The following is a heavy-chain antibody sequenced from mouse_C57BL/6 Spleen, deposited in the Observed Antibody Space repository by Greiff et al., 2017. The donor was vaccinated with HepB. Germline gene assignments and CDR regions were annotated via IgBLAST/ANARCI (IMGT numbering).Heavy chain of an antibody. CDR2: IYPRSGNT. CDR1: GYTFTSYG. J-gene: IGHJ2*01. CDR3: ARRGYGSSYGVDY. D-gene: IGHD1-1*01. Sequence: VQLQESGAELARPGASVKLSCKASGYTFTSYGISWVKQRTGQGLEWIGEIYPRSGNTYYNEKFKGKATLTADKSSSTAYMELRSLTSEDSAVYFCARRGYGSSYGVDYWGQGTTLTVSS. V-gene: IGHV1-81*01.